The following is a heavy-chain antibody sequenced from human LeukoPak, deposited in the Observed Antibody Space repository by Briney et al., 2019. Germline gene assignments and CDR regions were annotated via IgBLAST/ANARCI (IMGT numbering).Heavy chain of an antibody. CDR1: GYTFTSYY. Sequence: GASVKVSCKASGYTFTSYYMHWLRQAPGQGLEWMGIINPSGGSTSYAQKFQGRVTMTRDTSTSTVYMELSSLRSEDTAVYYCARSALLITPEYYFDYWGQGTLVTVSS. CDR2: INPSGGST. D-gene: IGHD3-22*01. J-gene: IGHJ4*02. CDR3: ARSALLITPEYYFDY. V-gene: IGHV1-46*01.